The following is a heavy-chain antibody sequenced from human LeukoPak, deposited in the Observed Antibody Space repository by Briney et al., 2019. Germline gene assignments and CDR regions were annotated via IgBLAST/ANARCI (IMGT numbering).Heavy chain of an antibody. Sequence: PSATLSLTCTVSGRSISSSYSNCVRQPPGKGLEWLGYIYYSGSTNYNPSLKSRVTISVDTSKNQFSLKLSSVTAADTAVYDCARGADSSGYYSIFYFDYWGQGTLVTVSS. J-gene: IGHJ4*02. V-gene: IGHV4-59*01. D-gene: IGHD3-22*01. CDR1: GRSISSSY. CDR3: ARGADSSGYYSIFYFDY. CDR2: IYYSGST.